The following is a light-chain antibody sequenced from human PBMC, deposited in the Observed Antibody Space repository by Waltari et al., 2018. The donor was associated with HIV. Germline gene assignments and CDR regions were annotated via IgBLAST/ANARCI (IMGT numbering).Light chain of an antibody. CDR2: QSI. CDR3: QSYDRRLMWV. Sequence: HSLLTQPPSVSGAPGQRVTISCTGSRSNIVPGSDVHWYQKSPGTAPKLLIFQSINRPSGVPDRFSGSKSVTSASLVITGLQAEDEADYYCQSYDRRLMWVFGGGTSLTV. J-gene: IGLJ2*01. CDR1: RSNIVPGSD. V-gene: IGLV1-40*01.